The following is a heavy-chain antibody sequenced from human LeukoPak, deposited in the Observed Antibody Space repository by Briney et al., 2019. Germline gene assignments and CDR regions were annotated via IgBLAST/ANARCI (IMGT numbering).Heavy chain of an antibody. J-gene: IGHJ5*02. CDR2: INAGSGNT. V-gene: IGHV1-3*01. CDR3: AGIGSWYWDNWFDP. CDR1: GYTFTSYA. D-gene: IGHD6-13*01. Sequence: ASVRVSCKASGYTFTSYAMHWVRQAPGQRLEWMGWINAGSGNTKYSQKFQGRVTITRDTSASTAYMELSSLRSEDTAVYYCAGIGSWYWDNWFDPWGQGTLVTVSS.